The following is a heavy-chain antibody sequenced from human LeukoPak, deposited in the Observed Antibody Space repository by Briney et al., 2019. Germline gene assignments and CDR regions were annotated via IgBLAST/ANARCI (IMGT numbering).Heavy chain of an antibody. CDR1: GFTFSSYR. D-gene: IGHD3-3*01. Sequence: PGGSLRLSCAASGFTFSSYRMNWVRQAPGKGREWVLYISSSSSTIYYADSVKGRFTISRDNSYNTVSLQMNSLRAEDTAVYYCARDHDDFWSARAFDIWGQGTMVTVSS. CDR2: ISSSSSTI. CDR3: ARDHDDFWSARAFDI. V-gene: IGHV3-48*01. J-gene: IGHJ3*02.